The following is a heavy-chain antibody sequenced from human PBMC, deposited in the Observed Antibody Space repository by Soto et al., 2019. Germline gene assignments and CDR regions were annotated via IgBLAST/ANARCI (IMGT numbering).Heavy chain of an antibody. CDR2: LYYTGRT. D-gene: IGHD3-10*01. CDR1: GGSISSGTYY. V-gene: IGHV4-39*02. J-gene: IGHJ5*02. CDR3: ARRLARGVIGWFDP. Sequence: QLQLQESGPGLVKPSETLSLTCTVSGGSISSGTYYWGWIRQPPGKGLEWIGSLYYTGRTYYSPSLKSRVTLSVDTSKNHFSLNLTSVTAADTAVYYCARRLARGVIGWFDPWGQGTLVTVSS.